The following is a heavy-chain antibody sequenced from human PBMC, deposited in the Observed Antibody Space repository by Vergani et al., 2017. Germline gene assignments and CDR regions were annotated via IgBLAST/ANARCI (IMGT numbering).Heavy chain of an antibody. CDR2: ISYDGSNK. CDR1: GFTFSSYG. J-gene: IGHJ6*02. CDR3: ARELRYFDWLSYYYGMDV. Sequence: QVQLVESGGGVVQPGRSLRLSCAASGFTFSSYGMHWVRQAPGKGLEWVAVISYDGSNKYYADSVKGRFTISRDNSKNTLYLQMNSLRAEDTAVYYCARELRYFDWLSYYYGMDVWGQGTTVTVSS. D-gene: IGHD3-9*01. V-gene: IGHV3-30*03.